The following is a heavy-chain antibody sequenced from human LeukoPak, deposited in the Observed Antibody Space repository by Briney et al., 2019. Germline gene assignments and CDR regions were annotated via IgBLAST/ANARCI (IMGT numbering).Heavy chain of an antibody. Sequence: PSGTLSLTCTVSGGSISSHYWTWVRQSPVKGLEWIGDISNSGSTSYNPSLKSRVTISIDTSKNQFSLKLCSVTAADTAVYYCGRDALVGYFSYYYMDVWGKGTTVTVSS. D-gene: IGHD2-15*01. V-gene: IGHV4-59*11. CDR2: ISNSGST. J-gene: IGHJ6*03. CDR3: GRDALVGYFSYYYMDV. CDR1: GGSISSHY.